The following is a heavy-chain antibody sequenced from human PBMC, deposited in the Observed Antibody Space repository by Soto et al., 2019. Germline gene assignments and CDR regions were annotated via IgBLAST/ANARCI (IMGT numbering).Heavy chain of an antibody. J-gene: IGHJ5*02. CDR1: GGTFSSYA. D-gene: IGHD3-22*01. Sequence: SVKVSCKASGGTFSSYAISWVRQAPGQGLEWMGGIIPIFGTANYAQKFRGRVTITADESTSTAYMELSSLRSEDTAVYYCARVAGDYYDSSGYLYNWFDPWGQGTLVTVSS. CDR2: IIPIFGTA. CDR3: ARVAGDYYDSSGYLYNWFDP. V-gene: IGHV1-69*13.